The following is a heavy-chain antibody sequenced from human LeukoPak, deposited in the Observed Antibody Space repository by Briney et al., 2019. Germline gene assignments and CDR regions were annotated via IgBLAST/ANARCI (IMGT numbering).Heavy chain of an antibody. J-gene: IGHJ4*02. D-gene: IGHD3-22*01. CDR1: GYTLTSYD. CDR3: ARARHYYDSSGYFPY. CDR2: ISAYNGNT. Sequence: GASVKVSCKASGYTLTSYDISWVRQAPGQGLEWMGWISAYNGNTNYAQKLQGRVTMTTDTSTSTAYMDLRSLRSDDTAVYYCARARHYYDSSGYFPYWGQGTLVTVSS. V-gene: IGHV1-18*01.